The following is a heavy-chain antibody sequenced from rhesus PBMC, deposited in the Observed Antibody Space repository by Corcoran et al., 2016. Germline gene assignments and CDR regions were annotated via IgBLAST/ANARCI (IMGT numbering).Heavy chain of an antibody. CDR3: ARDPPDSSWSFDY. CDR2: IYGSGGST. D-gene: IGHD6-13*01. V-gene: IGHV4S2*01. J-gene: IGHJ4*01. CDR1: GASISSNY. Sequence: QVQLQESGPGLVKPSDTLPLTCAVSGASISSNYWSWTRQAPGKGLEWIGRIYGSGGSTDYNTSLKSRVTISIDASKNQFSLKLSSVTAADTAVYYCARDPPDSSWSFDYWGQGVLVTVSS.